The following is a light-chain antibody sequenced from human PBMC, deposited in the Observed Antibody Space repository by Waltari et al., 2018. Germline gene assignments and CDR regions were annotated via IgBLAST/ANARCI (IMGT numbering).Light chain of an antibody. J-gene: IGLJ3*02. Sequence: QSILTQPTSVSGAPGQRVTISCTGSSSNIGAGHDVHWYQAFPGTAPKLLIYGNKNRPSGVPDRCSGSKSGSSASLAINGLQAEDEADYDCQSFDSNVRGGVVFGGGTKVTVL. CDR1: SSNIGAGHD. CDR2: GNK. CDR3: QSFDSNVRGGVV. V-gene: IGLV1-40*01.